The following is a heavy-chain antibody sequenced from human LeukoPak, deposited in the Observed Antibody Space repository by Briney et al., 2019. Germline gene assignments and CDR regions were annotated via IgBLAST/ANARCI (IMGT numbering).Heavy chain of an antibody. D-gene: IGHD2-15*01. CDR3: TRGVAY. CDR1: GGSFSGYY. V-gene: IGHV4-34*01. J-gene: IGHJ4*02. Sequence: SETLSLTCAVYGGSFSGYYWSWIRQPPGKGLEWIGEINHSGSTNYNPSLKSRVTISVDTSKNQFSLKLSSVTAADTAVYYCTRGVAYWGQGALVTVSS. CDR2: INHSGST.